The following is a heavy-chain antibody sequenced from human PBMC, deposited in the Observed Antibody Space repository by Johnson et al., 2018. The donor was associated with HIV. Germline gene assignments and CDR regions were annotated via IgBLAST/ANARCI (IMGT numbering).Heavy chain of an antibody. CDR2: IKQDGSEK. Sequence: VQLVESGGGLVQPGGSLRLSCAASGFTFSSYWMSWVRQAPGKGQAWVANIKQDGSEKYYADSVKGRFTISRDNAKNSLYLQMNSLRAEDTALYYCARGAVAAGLGRLQFLEWLPGGDAFDIWGQGTMVTGSS. CDR1: GFTFSSYW. V-gene: IGHV3-7*03. D-gene: IGHD3-3*01. J-gene: IGHJ3*02. CDR3: ARGAVAAGLGRLQFLEWLPGGDAFDI.